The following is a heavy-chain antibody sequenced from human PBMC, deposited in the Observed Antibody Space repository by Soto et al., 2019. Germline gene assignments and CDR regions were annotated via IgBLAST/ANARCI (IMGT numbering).Heavy chain of an antibody. CDR1: GYTFINYY. Sequence: QVQLVQSGAEVKKPGASVKASCKASGYTFINYYMHWVRQAPGQGLERMGIINTNGGSTTYAQKFQGRVTLTRDTSTNTVNMERSSLRSEDTAVYYCAREKWLVRRNDPFDIWGQGTMVTVSS. CDR2: INTNGGST. D-gene: IGHD6-19*01. V-gene: IGHV1-46*01. CDR3: AREKWLVRRNDPFDI. J-gene: IGHJ3*02.